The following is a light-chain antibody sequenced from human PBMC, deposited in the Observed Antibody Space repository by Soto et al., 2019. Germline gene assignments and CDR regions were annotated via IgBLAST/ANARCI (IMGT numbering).Light chain of an antibody. CDR2: NAS. V-gene: IGKV3-11*01. CDR1: KSVSKY. J-gene: IGKJ4*01. CDR3: QQYDNSPLT. Sequence: DIVLTQSPATLSLSPGEWATLSCRASKSVSKYLAWYQQKPGQAPRLLIYNASNRATGIPVRFSGSGSGTDFTLTISRLEPEDFAVYYCQQYDNSPLTFGGGTKVDIK.